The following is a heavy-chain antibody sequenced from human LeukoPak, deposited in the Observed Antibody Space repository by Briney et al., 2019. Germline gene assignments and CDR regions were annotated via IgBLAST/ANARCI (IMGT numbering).Heavy chain of an antibody. J-gene: IGHJ4*02. Sequence: SETLSLTCTVSGGTISSHYWSWIRQPPGKGLEWIGYIYYSGSTNYNPSLKSRVTISVDTSKNQFSLKLSSVTAADTAVYYCARTRYCSSTSCYFDYWGQGTLVTVSS. CDR3: ARTRYCSSTSCYFDY. CDR2: IYYSGST. V-gene: IGHV4-59*11. CDR1: GGTISSHY. D-gene: IGHD2-2*01.